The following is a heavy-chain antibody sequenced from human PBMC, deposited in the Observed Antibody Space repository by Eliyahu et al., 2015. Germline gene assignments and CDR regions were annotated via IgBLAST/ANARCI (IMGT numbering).Heavy chain of an antibody. Sequence: QLQLQESGPGLVKPSXTLSLXCTVSGGSISSTTYYWGWXRPPPGKGLEGIAAIYYCGRAYQNPSLKSRVTISVDTSKNQFFLKVRSVTAADTAVYYCAGQKDRDYIDPWGQGTLVTVSS. J-gene: IGHJ5*02. V-gene: IGHV4-39*01. CDR3: AGQKDRDYIDP. CDR1: GGSISSTTYY. CDR2: IYYCGRA. D-gene: IGHD4-11*01.